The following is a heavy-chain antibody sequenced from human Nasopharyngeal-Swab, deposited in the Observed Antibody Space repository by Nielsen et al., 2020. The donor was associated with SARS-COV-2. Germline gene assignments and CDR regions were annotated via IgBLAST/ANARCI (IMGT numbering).Heavy chain of an antibody. CDR1: GFTFRNYG. D-gene: IGHD1-20*01. CDR2: IWYDGTNS. J-gene: IGHJ4*02. V-gene: IGHV3-33*01. CDR3: VRDHNWAFDY. Sequence: GESLKISCAASGFTFRNYGMHWVRQAPGKGLEWVTFIWYDGTNSFYADSVKGRFTISRDNARNSLYLQMNSLRAEDTAVYYCVRDHNWAFDYWGQGTLVTVSS.